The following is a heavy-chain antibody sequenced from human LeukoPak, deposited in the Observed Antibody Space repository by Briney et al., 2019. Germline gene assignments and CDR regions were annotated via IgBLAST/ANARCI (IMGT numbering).Heavy chain of an antibody. CDR1: GYSFTSYW. D-gene: IGHD3-9*01. Sequence: GESLKISCKGSGYSFTSYWIGWVRQMPGKGLEWMGIIYPGDSDTRYSPSFQGQVTISADKSISTAYLQWSSLKASDTAMYYCATSSRMYYDILIGRNAFDIWGQGTMVTVSS. CDR3: ATSSRMYYDILIGRNAFDI. J-gene: IGHJ3*02. V-gene: IGHV5-51*01. CDR2: IYPGDSDT.